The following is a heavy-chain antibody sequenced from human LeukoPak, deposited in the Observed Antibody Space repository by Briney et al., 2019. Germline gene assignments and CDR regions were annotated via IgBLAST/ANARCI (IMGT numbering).Heavy chain of an antibody. Sequence: PSETLSLTCTVSGGSISSSSYYWGWIRQPPGKGLEWIGSIYYSGSTYYNPSLKSRVTISVDTSKNQFSLKLSSVTAADTAVYYCARSSLTNTIRKYYYDSSGYPHYFDYWGQGTLVTVSS. D-gene: IGHD3-22*01. V-gene: IGHV4-39*01. CDR3: ARSSLTNTIRKYYYDSSGYPHYFDY. CDR2: IYYSGST. J-gene: IGHJ4*02. CDR1: GGSISSSSYY.